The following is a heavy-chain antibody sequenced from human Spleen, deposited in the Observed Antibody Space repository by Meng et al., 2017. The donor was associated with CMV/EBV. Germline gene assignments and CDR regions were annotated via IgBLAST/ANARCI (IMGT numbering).Heavy chain of an antibody. D-gene: IGHD3-3*01. Sequence: GESLKISCQVSGYSFSSYWIGWVRQVPGKGLEWMGIIYPGDSDTRYSPSFQGQVGISADESINTVYLQWSVLKASDTAMYYCARLSSHHDFWSAFYKGDAFDVWGQGTKVTVSS. CDR2: IYPGDSDT. V-gene: IGHV5-51*01. CDR1: GYSFSSYW. CDR3: ARLSSHHDFWSAFYKGDAFDV. J-gene: IGHJ3*01.